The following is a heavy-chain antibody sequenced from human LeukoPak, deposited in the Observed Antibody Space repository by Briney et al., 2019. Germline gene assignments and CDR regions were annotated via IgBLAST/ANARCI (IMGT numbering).Heavy chain of an antibody. D-gene: IGHD3-22*01. Sequence: PSETLSLTCAVYGGSFSGYYWSWIRQPPGKGLEWIGEINHSGSTNYNPSLKSRVTISVDTSKNQFSLKLSSVTAADTAVYYCARIRTYYYDSSGLGSRDYWGQGTLVTVSS. CDR3: ARIRTYYYDSSGLGSRDY. CDR2: INHSGST. J-gene: IGHJ4*02. V-gene: IGHV4-34*01. CDR1: GGSFSGYY.